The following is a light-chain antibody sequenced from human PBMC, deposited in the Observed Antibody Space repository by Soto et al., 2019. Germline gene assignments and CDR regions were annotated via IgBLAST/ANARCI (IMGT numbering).Light chain of an antibody. J-gene: IGKJ1*01. CDR3: QQYNNFS. V-gene: IGKV3-15*01. Sequence: EIVMTQCPATLSVSPGERATLSCRASQSVSSNLAWYQQKPGQAPRLLIYGASTRATGIPARFSGSGSGTEFTLTISSLQSEDFAVYYCQQYNNFSFGQGTKVDIK. CDR1: QSVSSN. CDR2: GAS.